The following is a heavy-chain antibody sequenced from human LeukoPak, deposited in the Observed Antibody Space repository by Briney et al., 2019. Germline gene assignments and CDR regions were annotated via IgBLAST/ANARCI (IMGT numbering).Heavy chain of an antibody. D-gene: IGHD3-16*02. V-gene: IGHV1-46*03. J-gene: IGHJ4*02. CDR2: INPSGGST. Sequence: ASVKVSCKASGYTFTSYCMHWVRQAPGQGLEWMGIINPSGGSTSYAQKFQGRVTMTRDTSTSTVYMELSSLRSEDTAVYYCARDSRGEYDYVWGSYRSPDYWGQGTLVTVSS. CDR3: ARDSRGEYDYVWGSYRSPDY. CDR1: GYTFTSYC.